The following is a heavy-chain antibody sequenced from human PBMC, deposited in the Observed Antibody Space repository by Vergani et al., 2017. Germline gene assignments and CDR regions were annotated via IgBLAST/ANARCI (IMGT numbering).Heavy chain of an antibody. CDR2: IYYSGST. Sequence: QVQLQESGPGLVKPSQTLSLTCTVSGGSISSGGYYWSWIRQHPGKGLEWIGYIYYSGSTYYNPSLKSRVTISVDTSKNQFSLKLSSVTAADPAVYYCAGGRDCSSTSCYRGSRFDPWGQGTLVTVSS. CDR1: GGSISSGGYY. V-gene: IGHV4-31*03. CDR3: AGGRDCSSTSCYRGSRFDP. J-gene: IGHJ5*02. D-gene: IGHD2-2*02.